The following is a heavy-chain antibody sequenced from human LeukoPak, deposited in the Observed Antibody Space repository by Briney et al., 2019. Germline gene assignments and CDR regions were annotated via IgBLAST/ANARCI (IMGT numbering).Heavy chain of an antibody. Sequence: GTLRLSCAASGFTFSSHGMNWIRQPPGKGLEWTGEINQSGSTNYNPSLKSRVTISIDTSKNQFSLNLSSVTAAETAMYYCARHFRGYSSSWTNWYFDLWGRGTLVTVSS. CDR3: ARHFRGYSSSWTNWYFDL. V-gene: IGHV4-34*01. J-gene: IGHJ2*01. D-gene: IGHD6-13*01. CDR2: INQSGST. CDR1: GFTFSSHG.